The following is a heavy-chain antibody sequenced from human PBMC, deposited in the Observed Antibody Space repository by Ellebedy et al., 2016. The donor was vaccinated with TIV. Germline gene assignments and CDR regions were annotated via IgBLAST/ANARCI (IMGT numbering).Heavy chain of an antibody. CDR3: ARGFGSTLDRLN. D-gene: IGHD2-2*01. V-gene: IGHV1-24*01. Sequence: AASVKVSCKVSGDTLTELSMHWVRQAPGKGLEWMGGFDPEDGETIYAQKFQGRVTIARDTSASTVYMELSSLRSEDTAVYYCARGFGSTLDRLNWGQGTLVTVSS. CDR2: FDPEDGET. J-gene: IGHJ4*02. CDR1: GDTLTELS.